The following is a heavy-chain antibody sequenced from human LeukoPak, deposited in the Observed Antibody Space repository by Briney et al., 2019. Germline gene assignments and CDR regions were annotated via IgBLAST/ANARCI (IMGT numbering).Heavy chain of an antibody. CDR2: VNHSGST. CDR3: ARGRGYRFDY. J-gene: IGHJ4*02. V-gene: IGHV4-34*01. D-gene: IGHD3-22*01. Sequence: SETLSLTCTVSGGSINGYYWSWIRQPPGKGLEWIGEVNHSGSTNYNPSLKSRVTISVDTSKNQFSLKLSSVTAADTAVYYCARGRGYRFDYWGQGTLVTVSS. CDR1: GGSINGYY.